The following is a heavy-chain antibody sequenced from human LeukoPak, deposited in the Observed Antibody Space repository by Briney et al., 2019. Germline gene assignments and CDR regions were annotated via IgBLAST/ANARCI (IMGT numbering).Heavy chain of an antibody. V-gene: IGHV3-21*01. CDR1: GFTFSSYS. D-gene: IGHD7-27*01. CDR3: AGHTGATSYYGMDV. Sequence: GGSLRLSCAASGFTFSSYSMNWVRQAPGKGLEGVSSISSSSSYIYYADSVKGRFTISRDNAKNSLYLQMNSLRAEDTAAYYCAGHTGATSYYGMDVWGQGTTVTVSS. J-gene: IGHJ6*02. CDR2: ISSSSSYI.